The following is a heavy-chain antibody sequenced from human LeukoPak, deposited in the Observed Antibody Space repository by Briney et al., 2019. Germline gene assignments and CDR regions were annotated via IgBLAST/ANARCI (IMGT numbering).Heavy chain of an antibody. V-gene: IGHV3-48*04. CDR3: ARDRTYYFDY. CDR2: ISSSSSTI. D-gene: IGHD1-1*01. Sequence: GGSLRLSCAASGFTSSSYSMNWVRQAPGKGLEWVSYISSSSSTIYYADSVKGRFTISRDNAKNSLYLQMNSLRAEDTAVYYCARDRTYYFDYWGQGTLVTVSS. J-gene: IGHJ4*02. CDR1: GFTSSSYS.